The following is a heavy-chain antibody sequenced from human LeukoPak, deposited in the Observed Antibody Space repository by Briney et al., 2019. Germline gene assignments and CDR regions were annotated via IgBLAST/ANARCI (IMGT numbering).Heavy chain of an antibody. CDR3: AELGITMIGGV. CDR2: ISSSSSTI. J-gene: IGHJ6*04. Sequence: GGSLRLSCTASGFTFSSYSMNWVRQAPGKGLDWISYISSSSSTIYYADSVKGRFTISRDNAKNSLYLQMNSLRAEDTAVYYCAELGITMIGGVWGKGTTVTISS. CDR1: GFTFSSYS. D-gene: IGHD3-10*02. V-gene: IGHV3-48*04.